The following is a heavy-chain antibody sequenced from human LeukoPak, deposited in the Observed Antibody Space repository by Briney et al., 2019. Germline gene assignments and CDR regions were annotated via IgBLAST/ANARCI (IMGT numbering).Heavy chain of an antibody. CDR2: IYYSGST. V-gene: IGHV4-39*01. Sequence: SETLSLTCTVSGGSISSSSYYWGWIRQPPGTGLEWIGSIYYSGSTYYNPSLKSRVTISVDTSKNQFSLKLSSVTAADTAVYYCARRRAYSSSPFDYWGQGTLVTVSS. D-gene: IGHD6-6*01. CDR1: GGSISSSSYY. J-gene: IGHJ4*02. CDR3: ARRRAYSSSPFDY.